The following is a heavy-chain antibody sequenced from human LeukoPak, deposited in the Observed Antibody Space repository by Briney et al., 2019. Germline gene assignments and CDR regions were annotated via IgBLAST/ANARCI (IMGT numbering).Heavy chain of an antibody. Sequence: GGSLRLSCAASGFDFSSYGIHWVRQAPGKGLEWVAVIWYDGSSKYYVDSVKGRFTISRDDSKNTLYLQMNSLRAEDTAVYYCARDWGHCTNGVCYRFDYWGQGALVTVSS. V-gene: IGHV3-33*01. CDR3: ARDWGHCTNGVCYRFDY. J-gene: IGHJ4*02. CDR2: IWYDGSSK. CDR1: GFDFSSYG. D-gene: IGHD2-8*01.